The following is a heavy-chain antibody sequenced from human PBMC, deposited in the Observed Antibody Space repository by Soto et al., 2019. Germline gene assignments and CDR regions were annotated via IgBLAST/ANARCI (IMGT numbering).Heavy chain of an antibody. D-gene: IGHD2-21*02. J-gene: IGHJ3*02. CDR2: IQSKTDGGTT. Sequence: EVQLVESGGGLVKPGGSLRLSCAASGFTFSTAWMSWVRQAPGKGLEWVGRIQSKTDGGTTDYAAPVKCRFTISRDDSKDQLYLQMNSLKTEDTAVYYCTTGPLDVWVTANGEDAFDIWGQGTTVTVSS. CDR3: TTGPLDVWVTANGEDAFDI. CDR1: GFTFSTAW. V-gene: IGHV3-15*01.